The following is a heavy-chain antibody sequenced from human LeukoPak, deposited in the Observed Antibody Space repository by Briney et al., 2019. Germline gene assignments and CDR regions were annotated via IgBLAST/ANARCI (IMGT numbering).Heavy chain of an antibody. Sequence: SETLSPTCTVSGGSISGSSYYWGWIRQPPGKGLEWIGSIYYSGSTYYNPSLESRVTISVDTSKNQFSLKLSSVTAADTAVYYCARTPEPYWGQGTLVTVSS. CDR1: GGSISGSSYY. CDR2: IYYSGST. CDR3: ARTPEPY. D-gene: IGHD1-14*01. J-gene: IGHJ4*02. V-gene: IGHV4-39*01.